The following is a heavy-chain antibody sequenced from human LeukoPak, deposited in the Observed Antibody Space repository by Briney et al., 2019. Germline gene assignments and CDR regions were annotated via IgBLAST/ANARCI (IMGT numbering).Heavy chain of an antibody. CDR1: GYTFTSYG. V-gene: IGHV1-18*01. CDR3: ARVGRYELGGFLDY. Sequence: GASVKVSCKASGYTFTSYGFSWVRQAPGQGLEWVGWLTAYNGNTNNVQKLQGRVTMTTDTSTSTAYMELRSLRSDDTDVYYCARVGRYELGGFLDYWGQGTLVTVSS. CDR2: LTAYNGNT. J-gene: IGHJ4*02. D-gene: IGHD5-12*01.